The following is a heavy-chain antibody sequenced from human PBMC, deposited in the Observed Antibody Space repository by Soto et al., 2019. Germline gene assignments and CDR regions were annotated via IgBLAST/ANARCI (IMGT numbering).Heavy chain of an antibody. CDR1: GGSINAFF. CDR3: ATQTGRYYYGMDV. V-gene: IGHV4-59*01. CDR2: IFYSGST. Sequence: QVQLQASGPGMLKPSETLSLTCTVSGGSINAFFWSWVRQPPGKGLESIGYIFYSGSTNYNPSLKSRVTISLDTSTTQFSLNLTSVTAADTAVYYCATQTGRYYYGMDVWGQGTTVAGSS. J-gene: IGHJ6*02.